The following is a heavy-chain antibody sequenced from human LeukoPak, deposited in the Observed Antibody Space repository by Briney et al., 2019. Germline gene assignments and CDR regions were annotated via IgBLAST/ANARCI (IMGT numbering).Heavy chain of an antibody. Sequence: SQTLSLTCTVSGGSISSGDYYWSWIRQPPGKGLEWIGYIYYSGSTYYNPSLKSRVTISVDTSKNQFSLKLSSVTAADTALYYCARSIVVVPAAIDYWGQGTLVTVSS. D-gene: IGHD2-2*01. CDR2: IYYSGST. CDR3: ARSIVVVPAAIDY. V-gene: IGHV4-30-4*01. J-gene: IGHJ4*02. CDR1: GGSISSGDYY.